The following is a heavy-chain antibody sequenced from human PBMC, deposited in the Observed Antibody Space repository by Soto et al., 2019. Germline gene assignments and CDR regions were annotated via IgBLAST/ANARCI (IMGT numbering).Heavy chain of an antibody. CDR3: AKDRDRNHCSSTSCMDYYYYYMDV. J-gene: IGHJ6*03. Sequence: PGGSLRLSCAASGFTFSSYAMSWVRQAPGKGLEWVSAISGSGGSTYYADSVKGRFTISRGNSKNTLYLQMNSLRAEDTAVYYCAKDRDRNHCSSTSCMDYYYYYMDVWGKGTTVTVSS. CDR1: GFTFSSYA. CDR2: ISGSGGST. D-gene: IGHD2-2*01. V-gene: IGHV3-23*01.